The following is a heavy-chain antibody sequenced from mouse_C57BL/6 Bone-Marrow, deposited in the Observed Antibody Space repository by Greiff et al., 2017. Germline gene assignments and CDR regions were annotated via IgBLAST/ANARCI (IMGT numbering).Heavy chain of an antibody. CDR3: ARNFYPPFAY. Sequence: QVQLQQSGPELVKPGASVKISYKASGYTFTDYYINWVKQRPGQGLEWIGWIFPGSGSTYYNEKFKGKATLTIDNSSSTDYMLLSSLTSADSAVYFCARNFYPPFAYWGQGTLVTVSA. J-gene: IGHJ3*01. V-gene: IGHV1-75*01. CDR1: GYTFTDYY. D-gene: IGHD1-1*01. CDR2: IFPGSGST.